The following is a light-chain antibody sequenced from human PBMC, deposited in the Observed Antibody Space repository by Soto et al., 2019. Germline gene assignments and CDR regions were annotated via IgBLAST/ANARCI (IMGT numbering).Light chain of an antibody. CDR1: QSVSSN. V-gene: IGKV3-15*01. Sequence: EIVMTQSPATLSVSPGERATLSCRASQSVSSNLAWFQQRPGQAPRLLIYGASTRATGVPARFSGSGSGTEFTLTISSLLPEDFTVYYCQHYNNSPLTFGGGTKVEIK. J-gene: IGKJ4*01. CDR2: GAS. CDR3: QHYNNSPLT.